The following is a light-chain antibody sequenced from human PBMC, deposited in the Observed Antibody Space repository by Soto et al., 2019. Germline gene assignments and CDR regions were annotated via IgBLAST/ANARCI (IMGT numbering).Light chain of an antibody. V-gene: IGKV3-15*01. CDR2: GTS. J-gene: IGKJ2*01. Sequence: EIVMTQSPATLSVSPGERATLSCWASQSISSNLAWYQQRPGQAPRLLIHGTSTRATGIPARFSGSGSETEFTLTISSLQSEDFAVYYCQQYTNWPPTYTFGQGTKLEIK. CDR3: QQYTNWPPTYT. CDR1: QSISSN.